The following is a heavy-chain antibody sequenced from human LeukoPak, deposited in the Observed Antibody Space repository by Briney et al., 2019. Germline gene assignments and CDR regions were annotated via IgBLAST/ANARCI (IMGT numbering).Heavy chain of an antibody. D-gene: IGHD3-22*01. CDR2: ILSSGSI. CDR1: GFTFRDYY. V-gene: IGHV3-69-1*01. Sequence: GGSLRLSCAASGFTFRDYYMTWVRQAPGTGLEWVSSILSSGSIYYADSVKGRFTISRDNAKNSLYLQMNSLRAEDTAVYYCARETNYYDSRGYSDYWGQGTLVTVSS. J-gene: IGHJ4*02. CDR3: ARETNYYDSRGYSDY.